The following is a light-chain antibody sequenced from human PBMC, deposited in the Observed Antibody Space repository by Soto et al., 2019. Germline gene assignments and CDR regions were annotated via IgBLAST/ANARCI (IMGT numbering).Light chain of an antibody. J-gene: IGKJ4*01. V-gene: IGKV3-11*01. CDR3: QPRSPWPPLT. Sequence: EIVLTQSPATLSLSPGERATLSCSASQSVSNFLAWYQQKPGQAPRLLIYDASTRATGIPARFSGSGSGTAVALPTSSREPEDFSVYYCQPRSPWPPLTFGGGTKVDIK. CDR2: DAS. CDR1: QSVSNF.